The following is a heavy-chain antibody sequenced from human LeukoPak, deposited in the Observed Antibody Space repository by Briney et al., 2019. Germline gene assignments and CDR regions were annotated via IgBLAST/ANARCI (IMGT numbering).Heavy chain of an antibody. CDR1: GGTFSSYA. J-gene: IGHJ6*02. CDR3: ASAWGTLHYGMDV. CDR2: IIPILGIA. Sequence: SVKVSCKASGGTFSSYAISWVRQAPGQGLEWMGRIIPILGIADYAQKFQGRVTITADKSTSTAYMELSSLRSEDTAVYYCASAWGTLHYGMDVWAKGPRSPSP. V-gene: IGHV1-69*04. D-gene: IGHD3-16*01.